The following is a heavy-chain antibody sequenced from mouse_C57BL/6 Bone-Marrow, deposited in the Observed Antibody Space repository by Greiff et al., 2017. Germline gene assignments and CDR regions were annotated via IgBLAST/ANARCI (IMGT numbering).Heavy chain of an antibody. CDR1: GYTFTSYD. J-gene: IGHJ4*01. CDR2: KYPRDGST. V-gene: IGHV1-85*01. CDR3: ARRAVVPYYYAMDY. Sequence: QVQLKESGPELVKPGASGKLSCKASGYTFTSYDINGVKQRPGQGLEWIGWKYPRDGSTKYNEKFKGRATLTVDTSSRPAYMERPSLTSEDSAFYFCARRAVVPYYYAMDYWGQGTSVTVSS. D-gene: IGHD1-1*01.